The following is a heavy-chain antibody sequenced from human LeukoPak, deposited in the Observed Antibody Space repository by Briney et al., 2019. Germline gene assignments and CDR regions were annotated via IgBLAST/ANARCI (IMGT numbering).Heavy chain of an antibody. Sequence: GASVKVSCKASGYTFTSYHMHWVRQAPGQGLEWMGIINPSGGSTSYAQKFQGRVTMTRDMSTSTVYMELSSLRSEDTAVCYCASYLSGWPMKYWGQGTLVTVSS. CDR2: INPSGGST. J-gene: IGHJ4*02. D-gene: IGHD6-19*01. CDR3: ASYLSGWPMKY. CDR1: GYTFTSYH. V-gene: IGHV1-46*01.